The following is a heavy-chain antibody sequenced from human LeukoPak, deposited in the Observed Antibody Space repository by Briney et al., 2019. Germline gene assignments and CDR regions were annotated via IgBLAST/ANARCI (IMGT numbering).Heavy chain of an antibody. CDR3: AREGDGSGSYYKAWFDP. V-gene: IGHV4-4*07. CDR1: GGSISSHY. CDR2: IYTSGST. J-gene: IGHJ5*02. D-gene: IGHD3-10*01. Sequence: SSETLSLTCTVSGGSISSHYWSWIRQPAGKGLEWIGRIYTSGSTNYNPSLKSRVTMSVDTSKNQFSLKLSSVTAADTAVYYCAREGDGSGSYYKAWFDPWGQGTLVTVSS.